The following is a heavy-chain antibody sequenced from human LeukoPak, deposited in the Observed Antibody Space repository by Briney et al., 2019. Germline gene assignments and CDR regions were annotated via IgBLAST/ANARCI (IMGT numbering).Heavy chain of an antibody. Sequence: GGSLRLSCAASGFTFSTYGMNWVRQAPGKGLEWVSYISSGSGTIYYADSVKGRFTISRDNAKNSLYLQMNSLRAEDTAVYFCARAANTATGTPTLAIDYWGQGTLVTVSS. J-gene: IGHJ4*02. V-gene: IGHV3-48*01. CDR3: ARAANTATGTPTLAIDY. D-gene: IGHD6-13*01. CDR2: ISSGSGTI. CDR1: GFTFSTYG.